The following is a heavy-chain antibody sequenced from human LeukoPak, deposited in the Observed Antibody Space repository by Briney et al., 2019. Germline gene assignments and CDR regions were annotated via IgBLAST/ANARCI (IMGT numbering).Heavy chain of an antibody. D-gene: IGHD2-2*01. CDR1: GGSISSSTYH. CDR3: ARRFHVRRVVPAAPFDY. J-gene: IGHJ4*02. CDR2: IYYSGST. V-gene: IGHV4-39*01. Sequence: SETLSLTCIVSGGSISSSTYHWGWIRQPPGKGLEWIGSIYYSGSTCYNPSLKSRVTISVDTSKNQFSLKLSSVTAADTAVYYCARRFHVRRVVPAAPFDYWGQGTLVTVSS.